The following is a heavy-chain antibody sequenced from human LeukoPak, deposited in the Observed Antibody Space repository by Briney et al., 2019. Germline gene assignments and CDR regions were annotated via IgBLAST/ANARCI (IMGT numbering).Heavy chain of an antibody. Sequence: SGGSLRLSCAASGFTFSNSWMHWVRQAPGKGLVWVSRTIADGSVTNYADSVKGRFTVSRDNANNILYLQMNSLRAEDTAVYYCIREIPNCGCDCLGYWGQGTLVTVSS. CDR3: IREIPNCGCDCLGY. CDR2: TIADGSVT. J-gene: IGHJ4*02. D-gene: IGHD2-21*01. V-gene: IGHV3-74*01. CDR1: GFTFSNSW.